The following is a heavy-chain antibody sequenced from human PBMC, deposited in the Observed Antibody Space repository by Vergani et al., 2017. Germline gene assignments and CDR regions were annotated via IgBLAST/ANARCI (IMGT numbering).Heavy chain of an antibody. Sequence: QMQLQESGPGLVKPSETLSLSCTVLGDSISTSSYAWGWIRQPPGKSLEWIGTVFYGGRTYYNPSLKSRVTLSLDTSKKQISLNLTSVTAEDTSVYYCARHISVVRPSSMTAFDYWGQGTLVTVSS. CDR2: VFYGGRT. D-gene: IGHD2-21*01. V-gene: IGHV4-39*01. J-gene: IGHJ4*02. CDR3: ARHISVVRPSSMTAFDY. CDR1: GDSISTSSYA.